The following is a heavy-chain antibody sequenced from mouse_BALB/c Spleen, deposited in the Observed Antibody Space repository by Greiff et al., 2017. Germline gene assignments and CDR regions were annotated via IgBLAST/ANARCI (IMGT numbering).Heavy chain of an antibody. Sequence: VQLQQSGAELVRPGTSVKMSCTAAGYTFTNYWIGWVKQRPGHGLEWIGDIYPGGGYTNYNEKFKSKATLTVDKSSSTAYMQLSSLKSEDSAVDYCARWGARAWFAYWGQGTLVTVSA. J-gene: IGHJ3*01. CDR1: GYTFTNYW. CDR3: ARWGARAWFAY. CDR2: IYPGGGYT. V-gene: IGHV1-63*02.